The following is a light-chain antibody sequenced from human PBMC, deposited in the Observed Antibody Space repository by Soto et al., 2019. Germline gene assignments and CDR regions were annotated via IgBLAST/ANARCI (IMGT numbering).Light chain of an antibody. CDR3: AAWDDSLSGVV. J-gene: IGLJ2*01. CDR2: RNN. CDR1: SSNIGSNY. Sequence: QPVLTQPPSASGTPGQRVTISCSGSSSNIGSNYVYWYQQLPGTAPKLHIYRNNQRPSGVPDRFSGSKSGTSASLAISGLRSEDEADYYCAAWDDSLSGVVFGGGTQLTVL. V-gene: IGLV1-47*01.